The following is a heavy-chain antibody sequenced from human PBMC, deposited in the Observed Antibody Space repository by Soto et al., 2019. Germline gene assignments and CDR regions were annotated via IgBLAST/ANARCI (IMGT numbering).Heavy chain of an antibody. CDR3: ARVGRPQHLLTGFDN. Sequence: QVQLVESGGGLVQPGWSLRLSCVTSGFTFSDYAMHWVRQAPGKGLEWVAVIRPDGSNRYYADSVKGRFTISRDISKNTLYLQMSSLRADDTAVYFCARVGRPQHLLTGFDNRGQGTLVTVSS. J-gene: IGHJ5*02. CDR2: IRPDGSNR. D-gene: IGHD3-16*01. CDR1: GFTFSDYA. V-gene: IGHV3-33*01.